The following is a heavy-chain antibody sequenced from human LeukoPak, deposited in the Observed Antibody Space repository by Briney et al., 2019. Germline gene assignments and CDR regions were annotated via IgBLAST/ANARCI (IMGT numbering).Heavy chain of an antibody. CDR2: IYYSGST. J-gene: IGHJ4*02. CDR3: AKAQGYYDC. V-gene: IGHV4-39*07. Sequence: SETLSLTCTVSGGSISSSSYYWGWIRQPPGKGLEWIGSIYYSGSTYYNPSLKSRVTISVDTSKNQFSLKLSSVTAADTAVYYCAKAQGYYDCWGQGTLVTVSS. D-gene: IGHD3-22*01. CDR1: GGSISSSSYY.